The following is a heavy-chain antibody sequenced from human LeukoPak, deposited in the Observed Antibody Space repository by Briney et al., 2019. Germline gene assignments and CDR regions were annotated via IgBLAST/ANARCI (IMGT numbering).Heavy chain of an antibody. D-gene: IGHD3-10*01. Sequence: GGSLRLSCAASGFTFSSHAMHWVRQAPGKGLEWVAVISYDGSNKYYADSVKGRFAISRDNSKNTLYLQMNSLRAEDTAVYYCARDPNDRRGVITGGDYWGQGTLVTVSS. J-gene: IGHJ4*02. CDR1: GFTFSSHA. V-gene: IGHV3-30*09. CDR2: ISYDGSNK. CDR3: ARDPNDRRGVITGGDY.